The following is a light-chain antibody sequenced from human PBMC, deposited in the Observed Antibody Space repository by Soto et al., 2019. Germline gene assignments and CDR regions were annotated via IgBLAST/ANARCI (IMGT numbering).Light chain of an antibody. Sequence: EIVMTQYPATLSVSPGEGATLSCRASQSVSSKLAWYQQKPGQAPRLLIYGASTRATGIPARFSGSGSGTEFTLIISSLQSEDSAVYYCQQYNSWLWTFGHGTKVDIK. CDR3: QQYNSWLWT. CDR1: QSVSSK. V-gene: IGKV3-15*01. CDR2: GAS. J-gene: IGKJ1*01.